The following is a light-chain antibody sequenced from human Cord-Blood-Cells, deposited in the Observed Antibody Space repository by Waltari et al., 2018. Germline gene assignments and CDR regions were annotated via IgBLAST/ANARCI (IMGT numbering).Light chain of an antibody. CDR2: EGS. CDR3: CSYAGSSTWV. J-gene: IGLJ3*02. V-gene: IGLV2-23*01. CDR1: SSDVGSYNL. Sequence: QSALTQPASVSGSPGPSIPIPRTGTSSDVGSYNLVSWYQQHPGKAPKPMIYEGSKRPSGVSNRFSGSKSGNTASLTISGLQAEDEADYYCCSYAGSSTWVFGGGTKLTVL.